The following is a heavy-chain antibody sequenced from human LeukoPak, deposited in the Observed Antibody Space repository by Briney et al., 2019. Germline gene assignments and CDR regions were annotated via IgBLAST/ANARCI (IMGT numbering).Heavy chain of an antibody. CDR3: ARESYSSSWYDDAFDI. J-gene: IGHJ3*02. V-gene: IGHV4-59*01. CDR2: IYYSGST. CDR1: GGSISSYY. D-gene: IGHD6-13*01. Sequence: SQTLSLTCTVSGGSISSYYWSWIRQPPGKGLERIGYIYYSGSTNYNPSLKSRVTISVDTSKNQFSLKLSSVTAADTAVYYCARESYSSSWYDDAFDIWGQGTMVTVSS.